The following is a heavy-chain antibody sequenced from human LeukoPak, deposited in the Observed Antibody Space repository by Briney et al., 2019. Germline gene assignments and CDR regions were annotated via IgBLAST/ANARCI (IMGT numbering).Heavy chain of an antibody. D-gene: IGHD2-21*02. CDR1: GYTFTSYD. CDR2: MNPNSGNT. J-gene: IGHJ4*02. CDR3: ARTGCGGDCSFDY. V-gene: IGHV1-8*01. Sequence: GASVKVSCKASGYTFTSYDINWVRQATGQGLEWMGWMNPNSGNTGYAQKFQGRVTITADKSTSTAYMELSSLRSEDTAVYYCARTGCGGDCSFDYWGQGTLVTVSS.